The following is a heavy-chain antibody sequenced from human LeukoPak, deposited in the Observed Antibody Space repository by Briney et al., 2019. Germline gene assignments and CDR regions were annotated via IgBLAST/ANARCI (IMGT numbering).Heavy chain of an antibody. J-gene: IGHJ4*02. D-gene: IGHD1-26*01. CDR2: INPSGGST. CDR3: ARDPASGTYTECDY. V-gene: IGHV1-46*01. CDR1: GYTFTSYY. Sequence: ASVKVSCKASGYTFTSYYMHWVRQAPGQGLEGMGIINPSGGSTSYAQKFQGRVTMTRDTSTSTVYMELSSLRSEDTAVYYCARDPASGTYTECDYWGREPWSPSPQ.